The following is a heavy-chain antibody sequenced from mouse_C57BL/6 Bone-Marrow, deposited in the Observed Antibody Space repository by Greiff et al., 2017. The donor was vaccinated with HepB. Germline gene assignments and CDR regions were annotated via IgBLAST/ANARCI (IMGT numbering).Heavy chain of an antibody. Sequence: VKLMESGAELAKPGASVKLSCKASGYTFTSYWMHWVKQRPGQGLEWIGYINPSSGYTKYNQKCKDKATLTADKSSSTAYMQLSSLTYEDSAVYYCARGDYSNYVYFDYWGQGTTLTVSS. CDR2: INPSSGYT. J-gene: IGHJ2*01. D-gene: IGHD2-5*01. V-gene: IGHV1-7*01. CDR1: GYTFTSYW. CDR3: ARGDYSNYVYFDY.